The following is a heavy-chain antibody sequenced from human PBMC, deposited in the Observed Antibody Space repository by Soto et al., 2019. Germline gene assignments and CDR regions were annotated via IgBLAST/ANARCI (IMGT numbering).Heavy chain of an antibody. CDR1: GYTFTGYY. CDR2: INPSSGGT. V-gene: IGHV1-2*04. D-gene: IGHD3-3*01. J-gene: IGHJ4*02. CDR3: ARGPGDFWSGYFDY. Sequence: GASVKVSCKASGYTFTGYYMHWVRQAPGQGLEWVGWINPSSGGTNYAQKFQGWVTMTRDTSISTAYMELSRLRSDDTAMYYCARGPGDFWSGYFDYWGQGTLVTVSS.